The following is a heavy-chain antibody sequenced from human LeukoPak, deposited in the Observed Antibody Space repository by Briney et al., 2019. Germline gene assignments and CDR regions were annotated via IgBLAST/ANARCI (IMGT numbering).Heavy chain of an antibody. D-gene: IGHD3-22*01. J-gene: IGHJ4*02. CDR2: IYSGGST. CDR3: ARASAYYDGSGYAAFDY. Sequence: RAGGSLRLSCAGSGFTFSTDWMHWVRQAPGKGLDWVSVIYSGGSTYYADSVMGRFTVSRDTSKNTLYLQMDSLRAEDTAVYYCARASAYYDGSGYAAFDYWGQGTLVTVSS. CDR1: GFTFSTDW. V-gene: IGHV3-53*01.